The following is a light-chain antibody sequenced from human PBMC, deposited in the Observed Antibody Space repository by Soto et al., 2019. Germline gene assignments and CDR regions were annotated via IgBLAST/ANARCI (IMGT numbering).Light chain of an antibody. CDR3: LQYNGYYRT. Sequence: IKITHSPSTCLESLGATVTIPCRASKTIRGGLAWYQQRPGKAPNLLIFDASTLESGVPSRFSGSGSGTTFTLTISSLQSDDFATYYCLQYNGYYRTFGQGTKVEIK. CDR2: DAS. CDR1: KTIRGG. V-gene: IGKV1-5*01. J-gene: IGKJ1*01.